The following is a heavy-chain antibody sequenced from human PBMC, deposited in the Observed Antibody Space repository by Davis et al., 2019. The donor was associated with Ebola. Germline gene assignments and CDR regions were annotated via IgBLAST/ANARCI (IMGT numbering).Heavy chain of an antibody. D-gene: IGHD5-24*01. CDR1: GYSISSGYY. CDR2: IYHSGST. Sequence: SETLSLTCTVSGYSISSGYYWGWIRQPPGKGLEWIGSIYHSGSTYYNPSLKSRVTISVDTSTNQFSLKPSSVTAADTAVYYCARHRELYWYFDLWGRGTLVTVSS. V-gene: IGHV4-38-2*02. CDR3: ARHRELYWYFDL. J-gene: IGHJ2*01.